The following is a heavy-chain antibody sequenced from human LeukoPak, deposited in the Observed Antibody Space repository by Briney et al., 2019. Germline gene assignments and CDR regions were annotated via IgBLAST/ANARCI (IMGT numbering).Heavy chain of an antibody. CDR3: ARAVPSTYYYDSSGYPDY. CDR1: GFTFSSYS. J-gene: IGHJ4*02. D-gene: IGHD3-22*01. Sequence: GGSLRLSCAASGFTFSSYSMNWVRQAPGKGLEWVSYISSSSTIYYADSVKGRFTISRDNAKNSLYLQMNSLRAEDTAVYYCARAVPSTYYYDSSGYPDYWGQGTLVTVSS. V-gene: IGHV3-48*01. CDR2: ISSSSTI.